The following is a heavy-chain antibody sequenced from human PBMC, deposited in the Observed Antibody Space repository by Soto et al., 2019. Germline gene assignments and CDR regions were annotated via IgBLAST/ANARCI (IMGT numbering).Heavy chain of an antibody. CDR1: GFTFSNYA. CDR2: ISTSIDAT. CDR3: AKDLTVAARNFDY. Sequence: GGSLRLSCAASGFTFSNYAMNWVRQAPGKGLEWVSSISTSIDATYYADSVKGRFTISRDDSKNTLYLQMNSLRADDTAVYYCAKDLTVAARNFDYWGQGTLGTGSS. D-gene: IGHD6-6*01. V-gene: IGHV3-23*01. J-gene: IGHJ4*02.